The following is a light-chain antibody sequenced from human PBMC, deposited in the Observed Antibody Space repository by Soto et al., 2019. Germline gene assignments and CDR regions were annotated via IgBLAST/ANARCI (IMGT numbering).Light chain of an antibody. V-gene: IGKV3-20*01. CDR2: GAF. CDR3: QQYGNSIPIT. J-gene: IGKJ5*01. Sequence: EVVLTQSPGTLSLSPGERATLSCRASQSVSTRFLAWYQQKPGQAPRLXXYGAFSRANGIPDRFSGSGSGTDLTLTISRLEPEDFAVYYCQQYGNSIPITFGQGTRLEIK. CDR1: QSVSTRF.